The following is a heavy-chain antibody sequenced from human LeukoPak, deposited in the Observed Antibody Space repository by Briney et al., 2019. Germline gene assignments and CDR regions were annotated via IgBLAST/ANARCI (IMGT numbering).Heavy chain of an antibody. D-gene: IGHD3-22*01. V-gene: IGHV1-2*02. CDR1: GYTFTGYY. J-gene: IGHJ6*02. Sequence: ASVKVSCKASGYTFTGYYMHWVRQAPGQGLEWMGWINPNSGGINYAQKYQGRVTMTRDTSNSTAYMELSRLRSGDSAVYYCARGGGYYDSSGYPPNYYYGMDVWGQGTTVTVSS. CDR3: ARGGGYYDSSGYPPNYYYGMDV. CDR2: INPNSGGI.